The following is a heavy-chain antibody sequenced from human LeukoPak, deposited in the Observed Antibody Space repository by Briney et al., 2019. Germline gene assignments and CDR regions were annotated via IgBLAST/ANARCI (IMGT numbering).Heavy chain of an antibody. CDR1: GGTFSSYA. V-gene: IGHV1-69*13. J-gene: IGHJ4*02. CDR3: ARESFPNYYASSGHYYDY. Sequence: SVKVSCKASGGTFSSYAISWVRQATGQGLEWMGGIIPIFGTANYAQKFQGRVTITADESTSTAYMELSSLRSEDTAVYYCARESFPNYYASSGHYYDYWGQGTLVTVSS. CDR2: IIPIFGTA. D-gene: IGHD3-22*01.